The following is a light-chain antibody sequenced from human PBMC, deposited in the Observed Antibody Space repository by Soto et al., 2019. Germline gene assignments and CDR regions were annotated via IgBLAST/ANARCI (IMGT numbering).Light chain of an antibody. V-gene: IGKV1-33*01. Sequence: DIQMTQSPSSLSASVGDRVTITCQASQDISSYLNWYQQKPGKAPKLLIYDASNLETGVPSRFSGSGSGTDFTFTISSLQPEDIATYYCQQYDNLPRTFGGGTKVDIK. CDR2: DAS. J-gene: IGKJ4*01. CDR3: QQYDNLPRT. CDR1: QDISSY.